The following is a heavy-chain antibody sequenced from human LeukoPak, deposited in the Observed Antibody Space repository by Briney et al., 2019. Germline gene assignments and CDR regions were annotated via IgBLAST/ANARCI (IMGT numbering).Heavy chain of an antibody. Sequence: ASVKVSCKASGYTFTSYAMHWVRQAPGQRLEWMGWINAGNGSTKYSQEFQGRVTITRDTSASTAYMELSSLRSEDTAVYFCARDRVFRDGYNYYFDYWGRGTLVTVSS. CDR1: GYTFTSYA. D-gene: IGHD5-24*01. J-gene: IGHJ4*02. V-gene: IGHV1-3*03. CDR2: INAGNGST. CDR3: ARDRVFRDGYNYYFDY.